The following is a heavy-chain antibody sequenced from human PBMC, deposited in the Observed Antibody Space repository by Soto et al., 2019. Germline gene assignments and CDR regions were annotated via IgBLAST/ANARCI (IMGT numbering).Heavy chain of an antibody. CDR1: GFTFSSAW. D-gene: IGHD3-16*01. CDR3: GTRHYYDRGGGDAFDI. Sequence: EVQLVESGGGLVKPGGSLRLSCAASGFTFSSAWMSWVRQAPGKGLEWVGRIKSKADGGTIDSAAPVKGRFNISRDDSKNTLYLLINSLKTEDTAMYFCGTRHYYDRGGGDAFDIWGQGTMVTVSS. CDR2: IKSKADGGTI. V-gene: IGHV3-15*01. J-gene: IGHJ3*02.